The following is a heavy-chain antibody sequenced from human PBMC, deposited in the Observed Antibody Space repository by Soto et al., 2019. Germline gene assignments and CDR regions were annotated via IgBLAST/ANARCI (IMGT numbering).Heavy chain of an antibody. CDR2: ISAYNGNT. J-gene: IGHJ4*02. V-gene: IGHV1-18*01. D-gene: IGHD3-16*01. CDR3: ARGGTPIGY. Sequence: QVQLVQSGAEVKKPGASVKVSCKASGYTFTNFGISWVRQAPGQGLEWMGWISAYNGNTNYAQNFQGRVTMTTDTSTSTAFMGPRGLRFDGTARYYCARGGTPIGYWGQGTLVTVSS. CDR1: GYTFTNFG.